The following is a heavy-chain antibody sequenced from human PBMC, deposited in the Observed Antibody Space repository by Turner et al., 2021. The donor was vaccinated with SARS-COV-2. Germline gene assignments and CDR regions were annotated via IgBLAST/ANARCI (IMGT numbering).Heavy chain of an antibody. D-gene: IGHD6-19*01. J-gene: IGHJ4*02. CDR1: GFTFSSYS. CDR2: IRQDGSEK. CDR3: AGSGGWLLDL. V-gene: IGHV3-7*03. Sequence: EVQLVESGGGLVKPGGSLRLSCAASGFTFSSYSMNWVRQAPGKGLEWVANIRQDGSEKEYVDSVKGRFTISRDNAKNSLYLQMNSLRVEDTAVYYCAGSGGWLLDLWGQGTLVTVSS.